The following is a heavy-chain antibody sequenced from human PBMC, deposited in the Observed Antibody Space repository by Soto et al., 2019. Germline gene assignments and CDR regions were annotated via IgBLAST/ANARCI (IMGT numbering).Heavy chain of an antibody. V-gene: IGHV4-39*01. D-gene: IGHD3-9*01. J-gene: IGHJ4*02. CDR3: ASGYFDWLLFDY. Sequence: SETLSLTCTVSGGSISGSSYYWGWIRQPPGKGLEWIGSIYYSGSTYYNPSLKSRVTISVDTSKNQFSLKLSSVTAADTAVYYCASGYFDWLLFDYWGQGTLVTVSS. CDR1: GGSISGSSYY. CDR2: IYYSGST.